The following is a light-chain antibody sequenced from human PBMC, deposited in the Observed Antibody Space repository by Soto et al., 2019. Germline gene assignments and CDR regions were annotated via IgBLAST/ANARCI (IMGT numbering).Light chain of an antibody. V-gene: IGLV1-44*01. Sequence: QSVLTQPPSASETPGQRVTISCSGSRSNIGSHTVNWYQQLPGTAPKLLIYSNNQRPSGVPDRFSGSKSGTSASLAISGLQSEDEADYYCASWDDSLNGQVFGGGTKLTVL. CDR1: RSNIGSHT. CDR2: SNN. J-gene: IGLJ3*02. CDR3: ASWDDSLNGQV.